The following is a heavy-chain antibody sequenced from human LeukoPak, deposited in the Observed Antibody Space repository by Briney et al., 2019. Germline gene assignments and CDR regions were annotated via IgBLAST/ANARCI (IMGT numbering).Heavy chain of an antibody. J-gene: IGHJ4*02. V-gene: IGHV3-23*01. CDR3: AKKRSEQLERLFFDY. CDR1: GFTFSSYA. Sequence: PGGSLRLSCAASGFTFSSYAMHWVRQAPGKGLEWVSAISGSGGSTYYADSVKGRFTISRDNSKNTLYLQMNSLRAEDTAVYYCAKKRSEQLERLFFDYWGQGTLVTVSS. CDR2: ISGSGGST. D-gene: IGHD1-1*01.